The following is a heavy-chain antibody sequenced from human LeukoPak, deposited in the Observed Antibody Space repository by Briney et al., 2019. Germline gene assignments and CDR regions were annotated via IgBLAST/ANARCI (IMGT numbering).Heavy chain of an antibody. Sequence: SETLSLTCAVYGGSFSGYYWSWIRQPPGKGLEWIGEINHSGSTNYNPSLKSRVTISVDTAKNQFSLRLSSVTAADTAVYYCARQTAKNVDTARFDSWGQGTLVTVSS. CDR2: INHSGST. CDR3: ARQTAKNVDTARFDS. J-gene: IGHJ4*02. D-gene: IGHD5-18*01. CDR1: GGSFSGYY. V-gene: IGHV4-34*01.